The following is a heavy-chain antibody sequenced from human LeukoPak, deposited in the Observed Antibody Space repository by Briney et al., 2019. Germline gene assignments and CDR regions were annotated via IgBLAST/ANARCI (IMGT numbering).Heavy chain of an antibody. V-gene: IGHV1-69*01. J-gene: IGHJ5*02. CDR3: AREPESSGYYFFS. CDR2: IIPIFGTA. CDR1: GGTFSTYA. Sequence: WGKVSCKASGGTFSTYAICWVRQPPAQGLEWVGGIIPIFGTADYAQKFQGRVTITADESTSTAYMELSSLRSEDTAVYYCAREPESSGYYFFSWGQGTLVTVSS. D-gene: IGHD3-22*01.